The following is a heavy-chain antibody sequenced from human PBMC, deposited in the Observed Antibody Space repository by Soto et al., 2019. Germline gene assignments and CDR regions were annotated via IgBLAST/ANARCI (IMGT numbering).Heavy chain of an antibody. Sequence: SETLSLTCAVSGTSFTGYFWGWIRQPPGKGLEWIGEINHSGSTNYNPSLKSRVTISVDTSKNQFSLKLSSVTAADTAVYYCARGKLSDYVWGSYRYHFDYWGQGTVVTVSS. J-gene: IGHJ4*02. D-gene: IGHD3-16*02. CDR1: GTSFTGYF. CDR2: INHSGST. CDR3: ARGKLSDYVWGSYRYHFDY. V-gene: IGHV4-34*01.